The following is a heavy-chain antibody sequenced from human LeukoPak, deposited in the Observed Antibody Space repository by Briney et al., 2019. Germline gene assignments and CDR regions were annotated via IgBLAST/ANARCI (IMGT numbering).Heavy chain of an antibody. D-gene: IGHD6-13*01. CDR1: GYTFTSYD. V-gene: IGHV1-24*01. J-gene: IGHJ3*02. Sequence: GASVKVSCKASGYTFTSYDINWVRQAPGKGLEWMGGFDPEDGETIYAQKFQGRVTMTEDTSTDTAYMELSSLRSEDTAVYYCATASWREGHGGAFDIWGQGTMVTVSS. CDR2: FDPEDGET. CDR3: ATASWREGHGGAFDI.